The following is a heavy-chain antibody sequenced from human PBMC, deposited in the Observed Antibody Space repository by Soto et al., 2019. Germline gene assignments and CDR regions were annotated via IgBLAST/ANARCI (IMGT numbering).Heavy chain of an antibody. CDR3: ARVKYGSGSYFY. J-gene: IGHJ4*02. CDR2: IYYSGST. D-gene: IGHD3-10*01. CDR1: GGSISSYY. Sequence: SETLSLTCTVSGGSISSYYWSWVGQPPGKGLEWIGYIYYSGSTNYNPSLKSRVTISVDTSKNQFSLKLSSVTAADTAVYYCARVKYGSGSYFYWGQGTLVTVSS. V-gene: IGHV4-59*12.